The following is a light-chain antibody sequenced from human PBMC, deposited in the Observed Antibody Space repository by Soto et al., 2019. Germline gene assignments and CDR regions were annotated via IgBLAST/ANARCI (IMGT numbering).Light chain of an antibody. J-gene: IGKJ2*01. V-gene: IGKV4-1*01. CDR1: QSLLYSPSNKNY. CDR3: QQYYSAPPYT. CDR2: WAS. Sequence: DIVMTQSPDSLAVSLGERATINCKSSQSLLYSPSNKNYLAWYQQKPGQPPKLLIYWASTRDSGVPDRFSASGSGTDFTLTISSLQAEDVAAYYCQQYYSAPPYTFGQGTKLEIK.